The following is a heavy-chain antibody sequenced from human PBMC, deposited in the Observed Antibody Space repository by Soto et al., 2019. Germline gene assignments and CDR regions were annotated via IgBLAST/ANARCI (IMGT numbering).Heavy chain of an antibody. CDR3: ARARYYYDSSGYYYRFDY. CDR1: GGTFSSYA. D-gene: IGHD3-22*01. V-gene: IGHV1-69*12. CDR2: IIPIFGTA. Sequence: QVQLVQSGAEVKKPGSSVKVSCKASGGTFSSYAISWVRQAPGQGLEWMGGIIPIFGTANYAQKFQGRVTITADXXTXTXXMELSSLRSEDTAVYYCARARYYYDSSGYYYRFDYWGQGTLVTVSS. J-gene: IGHJ4*02.